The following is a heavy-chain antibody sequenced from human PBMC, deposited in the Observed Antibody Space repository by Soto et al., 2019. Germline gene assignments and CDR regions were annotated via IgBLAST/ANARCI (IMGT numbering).Heavy chain of an antibody. J-gene: IGHJ4*02. V-gene: IGHV4-39*01. CDR3: ARLRGSGHPAFFDY. D-gene: IGHD3-10*01. CDR2: SHHSGST. Sequence: SETLSLTCTVSGGSTRTSSCSWGWVRQPPGKGLEWIGNSHHSGSTYYNPSLSIGATISVDTSRNEVSLGVNSVTAADTAIYFCARLRGSGHPAFFDYWGQGILVTVSS. CDR1: GGSTRTSSCS.